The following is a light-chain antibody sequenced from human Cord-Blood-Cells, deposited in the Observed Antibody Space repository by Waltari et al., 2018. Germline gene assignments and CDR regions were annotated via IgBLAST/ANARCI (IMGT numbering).Light chain of an antibody. CDR3: QQYNNWPRLT. V-gene: IGKV3-15*01. Sequence: EIVMTQSPATLSVSLGERDTLSCRASQSVSSNLAWYQQKPGQAPRLLIYGASTRATGIPARFSGSGSGTEFTLTISSLQSEDFAVYYCQQYNNWPRLTFGGGTKVEIK. CDR2: GAS. J-gene: IGKJ4*01. CDR1: QSVSSN.